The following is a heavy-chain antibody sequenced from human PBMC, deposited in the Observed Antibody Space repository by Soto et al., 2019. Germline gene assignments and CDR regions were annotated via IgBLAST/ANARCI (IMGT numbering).Heavy chain of an antibody. V-gene: IGHV3-9*01. D-gene: IGHD1-1*01. J-gene: IGHJ4*02. CDR2: ISWNSGSI. CDR3: AKEIWNDEDY. Sequence: VQLVESGGGLVQPGRSLRLSCAASGFTFDDYAMQWVRQAPGKGLEWVSGISWNSGSIGYADSVKGRFTISRDNAKNSLYLQMNSLRAEDTALYYCAKEIWNDEDYWGQGTLVTVSS. CDR1: GFTFDDYA.